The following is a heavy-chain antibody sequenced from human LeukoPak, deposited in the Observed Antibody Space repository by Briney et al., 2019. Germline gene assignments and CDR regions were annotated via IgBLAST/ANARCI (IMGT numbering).Heavy chain of an antibody. J-gene: IGHJ5*02. CDR2: INHSGST. CDR1: GGSFSGYY. V-gene: IGHV4-34*01. Sequence: SETLSLTCAVYGGSFSGYYWSWIRQPPGKGLEWIGEINHSGSTNYNPSLKSRVTISVDTSKNQFSLKLSSVTAADTAVYYCARENLSWFDPWGQGALVTVSS. CDR3: ARENLSWFDP.